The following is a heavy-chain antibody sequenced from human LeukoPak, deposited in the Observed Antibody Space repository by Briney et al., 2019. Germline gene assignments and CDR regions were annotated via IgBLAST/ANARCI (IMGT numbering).Heavy chain of an antibody. V-gene: IGHV3-74*01. CDR2: ISIDGTTT. D-gene: IGHD3-22*01. J-gene: IGHJ4*02. CDR1: GFTFSSYW. Sequence: QPGGSLRLSCAASGFTFSSYWMHWVRQAPGKGLVWVSRISIDGTTTGYADSVKGRFTISRDNSKNTLYLQMNSLRAEDTAVYYCANLITMIVVVTGAPFDYWGQGTLVTVSS. CDR3: ANLITMIVVVTGAPFDY.